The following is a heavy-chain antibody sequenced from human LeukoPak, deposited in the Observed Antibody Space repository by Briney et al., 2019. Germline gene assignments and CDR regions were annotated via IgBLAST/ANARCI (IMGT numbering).Heavy chain of an antibody. V-gene: IGHV3-21*01. Sequence: GGSLRLSCAASGFTFSSYSMNWVRQAPGQGLEWVSSISSSIYIFYADSVKGRFTISRDNAKNSLYLQMNSLRAEDTAVYYCARDHYAILTGYSSGLDYWGQGTLDTVSS. J-gene: IGHJ4*02. CDR1: GFTFSSYS. CDR3: ARDHYAILTGYSSGLDY. D-gene: IGHD3-9*01. CDR2: ISSSIYI.